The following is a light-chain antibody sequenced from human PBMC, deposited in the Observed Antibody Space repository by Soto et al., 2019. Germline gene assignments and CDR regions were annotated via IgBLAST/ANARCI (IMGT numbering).Light chain of an antibody. CDR2: AAS. V-gene: IGKV1-17*01. Sequence: DIQMTQSPSSLSASVGDRVTITCRARQDSSNGLGWYQQKPGKAPKRLIDAASSLQSGVPSRFSGSGSGTEFTLTISSLQPEDFATYYCLQHSSYPWTFGQGTKVEIK. CDR3: LQHSSYPWT. CDR1: QDSSNG. J-gene: IGKJ1*01.